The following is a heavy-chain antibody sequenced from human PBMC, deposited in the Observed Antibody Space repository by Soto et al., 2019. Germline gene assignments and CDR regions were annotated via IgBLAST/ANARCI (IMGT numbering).Heavy chain of an antibody. J-gene: IGHJ4*02. CDR3: ARYSYDYIGGSYSSLGDPFDY. CDR1: GFTFSSYS. V-gene: IGHV3-21*01. Sequence: EVQLVESGGGLVKPGGSLRLSCAASGFTFSSYSMNWVRQAPGKGLEWVSYISSSRSYIYYADSVTGRFTISRDNAKNSQYLHMNSLRAEDTAVYYCARYSYDYIGGSYSSLGDPFDYWGQGTLVTVSS. D-gene: IGHD3-16*01. CDR2: ISSSRSYI.